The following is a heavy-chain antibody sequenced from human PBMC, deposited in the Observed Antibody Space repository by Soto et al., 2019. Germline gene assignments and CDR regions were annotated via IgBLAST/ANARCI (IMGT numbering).Heavy chain of an antibody. Sequence: GGSLTLSCAASGFSFSNYAMSWVRQAPGKGLEWVSTISGGGTHTYYADSVKGRFTVSRDNANDKMYLQMSSLGAEDTAVYFCAKEGILWFGSGRLDPWGQGTLVTVSS. CDR2: ISGGGTHT. V-gene: IGHV3-23*01. CDR3: AKEGILWFGSGRLDP. D-gene: IGHD3-10*01. CDR1: GFSFSNYA. J-gene: IGHJ5*02.